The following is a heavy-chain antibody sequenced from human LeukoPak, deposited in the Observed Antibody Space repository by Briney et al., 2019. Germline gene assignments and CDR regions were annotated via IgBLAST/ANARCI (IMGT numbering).Heavy chain of an antibody. CDR2: INPNSGGT. V-gene: IGHV1-2*02. Sequence: ASVKVSCKASGYTFTGYYMHWVRRAPGQGLEWMGWINPNSGGTNYAQKFQGRVTMTRDTSISTAYMELSRLRSDDTAVYYCARRNGDYYCYYGMDVWGQGTTVTVSS. CDR1: GYTFTGYY. D-gene: IGHD4-17*01. J-gene: IGHJ6*02. CDR3: ARRNGDYYCYYGMDV.